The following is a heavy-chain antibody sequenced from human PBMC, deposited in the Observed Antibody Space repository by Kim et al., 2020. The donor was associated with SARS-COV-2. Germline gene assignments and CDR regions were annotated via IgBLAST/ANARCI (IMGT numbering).Heavy chain of an antibody. J-gene: IGHJ6*02. V-gene: IGHV1-3*01. CDR2: SNAGHGNT. Sequence: ASVKVSCKASGYTFTSYAMHCVRQAPGQRLEWMGWSNAGHGNTKYSQKFQARVTITRDTSASTAYMELSSLRSEDTAVYYCARDGAYGSGSYYRIYYYGMDVWGQGTTVTVSS. CDR3: ARDGAYGSGSYYRIYYYGMDV. D-gene: IGHD3-10*01. CDR1: GYTFTSYA.